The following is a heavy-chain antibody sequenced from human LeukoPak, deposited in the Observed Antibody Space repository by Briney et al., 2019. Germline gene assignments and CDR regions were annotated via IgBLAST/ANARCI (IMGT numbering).Heavy chain of an antibody. CDR1: GYTFTSYG. J-gene: IGHJ4*02. CDR2: ISSYNANT. Sequence: ASVKVSCKAYGYTFTSYGINWVRQAPGQGLEWMGWISSYNANTYYDQKVQDRVTMTTDSSTNTAYMDLRSLRSDDTAVYYCARVYWDGGRAFDYWGQGTLVTVSS. D-gene: IGHD2-8*02. CDR3: ARVYWDGGRAFDY. V-gene: IGHV1-18*01.